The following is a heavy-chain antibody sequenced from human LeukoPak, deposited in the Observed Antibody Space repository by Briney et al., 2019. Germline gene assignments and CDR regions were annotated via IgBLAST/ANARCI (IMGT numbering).Heavy chain of an antibody. J-gene: IGHJ6*02. CDR3: ARWDGSGPRGYGMDV. Sequence: PSQTLSLTCTVSGGSISSGSYYWGWIRQPPGKGLEWIGSIYHSGSTYYNPSLKSRVTISVDTSKNQFSLKLSSVTAADTAVYYCARWDGSGPRGYGMDVWGQGTTVTVSS. CDR1: GGSISSGSYY. V-gene: IGHV4-39*07. D-gene: IGHD3-10*01. CDR2: IYHSGST.